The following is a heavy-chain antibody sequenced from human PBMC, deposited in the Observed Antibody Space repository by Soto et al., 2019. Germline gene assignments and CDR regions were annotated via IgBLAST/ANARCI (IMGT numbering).Heavy chain of an antibody. CDR2: IRRDGGEK. D-gene: IGHD7-27*01. CDR3: ARDNWGNDY. V-gene: IGHV3-7*03. Sequence: EVQLVESGGGLVQPGGSLRLSCAASGFRFSAFWMSWVRQAPGKGLEWLANIRRDGGEKFSVDTVKGRFTISRDNAKNSLYLQMNSLRAEDTAVYYCARDNWGNDYWGQGTLVIVSS. J-gene: IGHJ4*02. CDR1: GFRFSAFW.